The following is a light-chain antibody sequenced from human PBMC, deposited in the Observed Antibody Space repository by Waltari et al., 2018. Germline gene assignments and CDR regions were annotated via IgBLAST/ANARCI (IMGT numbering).Light chain of an antibody. CDR2: GAS. CDR3: QQYNNWPPWT. CDR1: QSVRSN. Sequence: EVVMTQSPATLSVSPGEGATVSCRASQSVRSNVAWYQQTPGQAPRLLLYGASTRAPGIPDRCSGSGSGTEFILTISSLQSEDFAVYYCQQYNNWPPWTFGQGTKVEIK. J-gene: IGKJ1*01. V-gene: IGKV3-15*01.